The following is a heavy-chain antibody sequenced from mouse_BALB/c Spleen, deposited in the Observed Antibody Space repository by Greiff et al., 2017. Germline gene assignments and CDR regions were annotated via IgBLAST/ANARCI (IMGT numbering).Heavy chain of an antibody. D-gene: IGHD1-2*01. CDR2: ISSGGSYT. CDR1: GFTFSSYG. CDR3: ARGDYGYPYAMDY. V-gene: IGHV5-6*01. Sequence: DVHLVESGGDLVKPGGSLKLSCAASGFTFSSYGMSWVRQTPDKRLEWVATISSGGSYTYYPDSVKGRFTISRDNAKNTLYLQMSSLKSEDTAMYYCARGDYGYPYAMDYWGQGTSVTVSS. J-gene: IGHJ4*01.